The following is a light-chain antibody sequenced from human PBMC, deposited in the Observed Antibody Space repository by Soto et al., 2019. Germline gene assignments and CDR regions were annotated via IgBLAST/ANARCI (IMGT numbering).Light chain of an antibody. Sequence: QSALTQPASVSGSAGQSITISCSGTMRDVGAYNLVSWYQQHPGTAPKLLIQRNNQRPSGVPARFSGSKSGTSASLAISGLRSEDEADYYCGGWDDSLSGPVFGGGTKLTVL. CDR1: MRDVGAYN. V-gene: IGLV1-47*01. CDR3: GGWDDSLSGPV. CDR2: RNN. J-gene: IGLJ2*01.